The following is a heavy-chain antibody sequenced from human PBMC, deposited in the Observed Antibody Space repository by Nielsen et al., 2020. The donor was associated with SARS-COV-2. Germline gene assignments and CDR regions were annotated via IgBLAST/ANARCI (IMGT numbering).Heavy chain of an antibody. J-gene: IGHJ5*02. D-gene: IGHD3-10*01. V-gene: IGHV1-2*06. CDR2: INPNSGGT. CDR3: ARDLGPWGSGSNNWFDP. Sequence: ASVKVSCKASGHTFTGYYMHWVRQAPGQGLEWMGRINPNSGGTNYAQKFQGRVTMTRDTSISTAYMELSRLRSDDMAVYYCARDLGPWGSGSNNWFDPWGQGTLVTVSS. CDR1: GHTFTGYY.